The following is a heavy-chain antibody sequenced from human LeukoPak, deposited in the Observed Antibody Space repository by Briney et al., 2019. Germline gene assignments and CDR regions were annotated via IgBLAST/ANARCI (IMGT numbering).Heavy chain of an antibody. J-gene: IGHJ4*02. CDR3: ARDTSGWGYFDY. CDR1: GFTFDDYA. V-gene: IGHV3-21*01. Sequence: PGGSLRLSCAASGFTFDDYAMHWVRQAPGKGLEWVSSISGSSSSIYYADSVKGRFTISRDNAKNSLYLQMNSLRAEDTAVYYCARDTSGWGYFDYWGQGTLVTVSS. D-gene: IGHD6-19*01. CDR2: ISGSSSSI.